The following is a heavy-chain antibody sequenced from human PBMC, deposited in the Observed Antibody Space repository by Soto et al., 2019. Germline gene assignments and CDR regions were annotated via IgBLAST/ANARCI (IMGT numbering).Heavy chain of an antibody. Sequence: PGASLKISCKGSGYSFSNYRIAWVRQMPWKGLEWMGITYPGDSDTRYSPSFQGQVTISVDKSISTAYLQWSSLKASDTGIVYCAGHLNDYLDYWGQGILVTVSS. J-gene: IGHJ4*02. CDR1: GYSFSNYR. D-gene: IGHD2-8*01. CDR3: AGHLNDYLDY. CDR2: TYPGDSDT. V-gene: IGHV5-51*01.